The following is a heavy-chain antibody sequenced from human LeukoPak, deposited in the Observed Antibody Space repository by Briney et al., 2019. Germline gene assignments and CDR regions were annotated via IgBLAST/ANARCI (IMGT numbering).Heavy chain of an antibody. J-gene: IGHJ4*02. CDR1: GYSISSGYY. Sequence: NSSETLSLTCTASGYSISSGYYWSWIRQPAGKGLEWIGRIYTSGSTNYNPSLKSRVTMSVDTSKNPFSLKLSSVTAADTAVYYCAREDSGWYFLPWGQGTLVTVSS. CDR2: IYTSGST. CDR3: AREDSGWYFLP. D-gene: IGHD6-19*01. V-gene: IGHV4-4*07.